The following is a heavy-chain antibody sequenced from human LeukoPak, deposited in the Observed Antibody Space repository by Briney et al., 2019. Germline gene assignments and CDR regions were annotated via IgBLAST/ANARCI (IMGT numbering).Heavy chain of an antibody. Sequence: ASVKVSCKASGYTFTGYYMHWVRQAPGQGLEWMGWINPNSGGTKYVQKFQGRVTMTEDTSTDTAYMELSSLRSEDTAMYYCASGNEVTLDGFAIWGQGTMVTVSS. CDR3: ASGNEVTLDGFAI. J-gene: IGHJ3*02. CDR2: INPNSGGT. CDR1: GYTFTGYY. V-gene: IGHV1-2*02. D-gene: IGHD2-15*01.